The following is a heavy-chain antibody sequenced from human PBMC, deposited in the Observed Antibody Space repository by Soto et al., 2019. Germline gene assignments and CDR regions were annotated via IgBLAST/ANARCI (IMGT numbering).Heavy chain of an antibody. V-gene: IGHV4-59*01. CDR2: IYYSGST. CDR1: GGSISSYY. CDR3: ARESFYDSGGFHGFDY. D-gene: IGHD3-22*01. Sequence: QVQLQESGPGLVKPSETLSLTCTVSGGSISSYYWSWIRQPPGKGLEWIGYIYYSGSTNYNPSLKSRVTISVDTSKNQCSLKLSSVTAADTAVYYCARESFYDSGGFHGFDYWGQGTLVTVSS. J-gene: IGHJ4*02.